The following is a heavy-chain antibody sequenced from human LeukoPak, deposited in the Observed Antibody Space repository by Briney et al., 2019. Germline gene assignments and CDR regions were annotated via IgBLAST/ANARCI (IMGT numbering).Heavy chain of an antibody. CDR2: MNPNSGNT. D-gene: IGHD4-17*01. V-gene: IGHV1-8*01. CDR3: ARSYGDYGVPVNWFDP. J-gene: IGHJ5*02. Sequence: ASVKVSCKASGYTFTSYDINWVRQATGQGLEWMGWMNPNSGNTGYAQKFQGRVTMTRNTSISTAYMELSSLRSEDTAVYYCARSYGDYGVPVNWFDPWGQGTLVTVSS. CDR1: GYTFTSYD.